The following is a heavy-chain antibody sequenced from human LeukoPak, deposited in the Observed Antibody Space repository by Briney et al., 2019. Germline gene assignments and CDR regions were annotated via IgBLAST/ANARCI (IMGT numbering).Heavy chain of an antibody. D-gene: IGHD2-21*02. CDR1: GGSISSYY. V-gene: IGHV4-4*07. CDR3: ARDRAVCGGDCYALGDYYYYYMDV. Sequence: SETLSLTCTVSGGSISSYYWSWIRQPAGKGLEWIGRIYTSGSTNYNPSLKSRVTMSVDTSKNQFSLKLSSVTAADTAVYYCARDRAVCGGDCYALGDYYYYYMDVWGKGTTVTISS. CDR2: IYTSGST. J-gene: IGHJ6*03.